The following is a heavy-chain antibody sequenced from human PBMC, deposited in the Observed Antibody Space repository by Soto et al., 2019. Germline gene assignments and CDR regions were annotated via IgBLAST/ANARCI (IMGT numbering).Heavy chain of an antibody. CDR3: AKNLAYYDSSGYYWYFDY. D-gene: IGHD3-22*01. CDR1: GFTFSSYA. CDR2: ISGSGGST. V-gene: IGHV3-23*01. Sequence: GESLKISCAASGFTFSSYAMSWVRQAPGKGLEWVSAISGSGGSTYYADSVKGRFTISRDNSKNTLYLQMNSPRAEDTAVYYCAKNLAYYDSSGYYWYFDYWGQGTLVTVSS. J-gene: IGHJ4*02.